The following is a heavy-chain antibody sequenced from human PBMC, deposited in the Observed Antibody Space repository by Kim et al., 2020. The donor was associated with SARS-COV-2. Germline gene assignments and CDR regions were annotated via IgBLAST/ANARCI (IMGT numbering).Heavy chain of an antibody. J-gene: IGHJ4*02. CDR3: AGGQSGTGEFDS. V-gene: IGHV3-23*01. D-gene: IGHD6-13*01. Sequence: GGSLSLSCAASGFTFSSYAITWVRQAPGKGLEWVSAISGSGGRTYYADSVKGRFTISRDNSKNTLYLQMNSLRAEDTAVYYCAGGQSGTGEFDSWGQGTLATVSS. CDR1: GFTFSSYA. CDR2: ISGSGGRT.